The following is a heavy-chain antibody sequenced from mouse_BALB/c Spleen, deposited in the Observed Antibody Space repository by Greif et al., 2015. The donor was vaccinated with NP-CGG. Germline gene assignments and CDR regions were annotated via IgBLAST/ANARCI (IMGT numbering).Heavy chain of an antibody. CDR2: ILPGSGST. J-gene: IGHJ2*01. CDR1: GYTFSSYW. CDR3: ARRPGTDY. Sequence: VMLVESGAELMKPGASVKISCKATGYTFSSYWIEWVKQRPGHGLEWIGEILPGSGSTNYNEKFKGKATSTADTSSNTAYMQLSSLTSEDSAVYYCARRPGTDYWGQGTTLTVSS. D-gene: IGHD4-1*01. V-gene: IGHV1-9*01.